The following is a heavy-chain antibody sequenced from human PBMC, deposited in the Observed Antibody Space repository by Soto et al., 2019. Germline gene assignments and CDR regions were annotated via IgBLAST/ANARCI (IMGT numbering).Heavy chain of an antibody. V-gene: IGHV4-59*01. CDR3: ARVNYGDYYYGMDV. D-gene: IGHD4-17*01. Sequence: PSEPRSLTCTVSGGSINYSYWTWIRQPAGKGLEWIGYISYTGSANYNASLKSRLTISADTSKNQFSLKLSSVTAADTALYYCARVNYGDYYYGMDVWGQGNTVTVSS. J-gene: IGHJ6*02. CDR2: ISYTGSA. CDR1: GGSINYSY.